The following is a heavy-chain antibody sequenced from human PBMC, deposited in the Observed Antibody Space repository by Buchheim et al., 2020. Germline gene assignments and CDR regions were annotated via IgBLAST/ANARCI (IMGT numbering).Heavy chain of an antibody. CDR2: INHDGSAT. D-gene: IGHD5-24*01. Sequence: EVQLVESGGGLVQPGGSLRLSCAASGFTFTNYWMSWVRQAPGKGLEWVANINHDGSATYCVDSVKGRFTISRDNAKDSLFLQMNSLRAEDTAVYYCARALVGDGYSSGYWGQGTL. CDR1: GFTFTNYW. CDR3: ARALVGDGYSSGY. V-gene: IGHV3-7*01. J-gene: IGHJ4*02.